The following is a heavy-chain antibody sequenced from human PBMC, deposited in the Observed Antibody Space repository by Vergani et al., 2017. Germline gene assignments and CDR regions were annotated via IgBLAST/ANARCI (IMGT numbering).Heavy chain of an antibody. Sequence: QVQLQESGPGLVKPSETLSLTCTVSGGSVSSGSYYWSWLRQPPGKGLEWIGYSDYSGSTNYNPSLKSRVTISVDTSKNQFSLKLSSVSAADTAVYYCASTIRNYYDSSGYYVGFDYWGQGTLVTVSS. CDR3: ASTIRNYYDSSGYYVGFDY. J-gene: IGHJ4*02. V-gene: IGHV4-61*01. CDR1: GGSVSSGSYY. CDR2: SDYSGST. D-gene: IGHD3-22*01.